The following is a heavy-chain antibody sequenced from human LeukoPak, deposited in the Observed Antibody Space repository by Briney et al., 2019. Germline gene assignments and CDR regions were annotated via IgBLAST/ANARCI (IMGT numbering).Heavy chain of an antibody. Sequence: SETLSLTCTVSGGSISSGDYYWRWIRQPPGKGLEWIGYIYYSGSTYYNPSLKSRVTISVDTSMNQFSLKLSSVTAADTAVYYCAREASGSYYLYYMDVWGKGTTVTVSS. J-gene: IGHJ6*03. CDR1: GGSISSGDYY. V-gene: IGHV4-30-4*01. CDR2: IYYSGST. D-gene: IGHD1-26*01. CDR3: AREASGSYYLYYMDV.